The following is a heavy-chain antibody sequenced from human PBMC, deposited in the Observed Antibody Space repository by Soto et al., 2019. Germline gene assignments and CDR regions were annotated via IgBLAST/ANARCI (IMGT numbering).Heavy chain of an antibody. J-gene: IGHJ4*02. CDR1: GYTFTSYA. CDR2: INAGNGNT. D-gene: IGHD1-26*01. Sequence: ASVKVSCKASGYTFTSYAMHWVRQAPGQRIERMGWINAGNGNTKYSQKFQGRDTNTRDTSASTTYMELSSLRSEDTAVYYCAREVGPSGSYFLDVCYFDYWGQGTLVTVSS. V-gene: IGHV1-3*01. CDR3: AREVGPSGSYFLDVCYFDY.